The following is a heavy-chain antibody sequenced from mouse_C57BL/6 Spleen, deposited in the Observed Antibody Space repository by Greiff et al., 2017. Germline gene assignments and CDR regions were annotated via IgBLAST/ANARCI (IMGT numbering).Heavy chain of an antibody. CDR1: GYAFTNYL. J-gene: IGHJ1*03. Sequence: QVQLKESGAELVRPGTSVKVSCKASGYAFTNYLIEWVKQRPGQGLEWIGVINPGSGGTNYNEKFKGKATLTADKSSSTAYMQLSSLTSEDSAVYFCARGIRWYFDVWGTGTTVTVSS. V-gene: IGHV1-54*01. CDR2: INPGSGGT. CDR3: ARGIRWYFDV.